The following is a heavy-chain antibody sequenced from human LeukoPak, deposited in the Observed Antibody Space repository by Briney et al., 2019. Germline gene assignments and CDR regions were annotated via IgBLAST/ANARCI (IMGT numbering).Heavy chain of an antibody. V-gene: IGHV3-21*01. J-gene: IGHJ5*02. D-gene: IGHD2-15*01. Sequence: TGGSLRLSCAASGFTFSSYSMNWVRQAPGKGLEWVSSISSSSSYIYYADSVKGRFTISRDNAKNSLYLQMNSLRAEDTAVYYCARGVVVVVAATRGGWFDPWGQGTLVTVFS. CDR2: ISSSSSYI. CDR3: ARGVVVVVAATRGGWFDP. CDR1: GFTFSSYS.